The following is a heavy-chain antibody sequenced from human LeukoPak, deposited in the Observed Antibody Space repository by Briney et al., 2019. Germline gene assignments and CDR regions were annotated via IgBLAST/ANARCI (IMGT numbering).Heavy chain of an antibody. CDR1: GFTFNIYA. CDR2: MCGSAGCT. V-gene: IGHV3-23*01. CDR3: ARDRPNYHESNGHYYDRDGDH. D-gene: IGHD3-22*01. J-gene: IGHJ5*02. Sequence: QPGGSLRLSCAASGFTFNIYAMSWVRLAPGKGLQWVASMCGSAGCTFYADSVEGRFTISRDNSQNILYLEMNSLRAEDTAIYYCARDRPNYHESNGHYYDRDGDHWGQGTPVTVSS.